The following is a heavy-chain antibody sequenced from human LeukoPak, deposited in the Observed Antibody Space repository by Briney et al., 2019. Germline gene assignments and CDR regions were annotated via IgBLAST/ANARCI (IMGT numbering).Heavy chain of an antibody. V-gene: IGHV4-59*01. J-gene: IGHJ6*03. CDR1: GGSISSYY. Sequence: PSETLSLTCTVSGGSISSYYWSWIRQLPGKGLEWIGYIYYSGSTNYNPSLKSRVTISVDTSKNQFSLKLSSVTAADTAVYYCARASRITIFGVATNYMDVWGKGTTVTVSS. CDR2: IYYSGST. D-gene: IGHD3-3*01. CDR3: ARASRITIFGVATNYMDV.